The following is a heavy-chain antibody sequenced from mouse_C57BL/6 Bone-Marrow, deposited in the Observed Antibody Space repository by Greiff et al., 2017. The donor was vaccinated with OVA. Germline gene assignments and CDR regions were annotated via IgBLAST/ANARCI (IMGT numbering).Heavy chain of an antibody. D-gene: IGHD2-2*01. V-gene: IGHV14-4*01. CDR3: TTVWLRHYFDY. CDR2: IDPENGDT. J-gene: IGHJ2*01. Sequence: EVQLQQSGAELVRPGASVKLSCTASGFNIKDDYMHWVKQRPEQGLEWIGWIDPENGDTEYASKFQGKATIPADTSSNTAYLQLSSLTSEDTAVYYCTTVWLRHYFDYWGQGTTLTVSS. CDR1: GFNIKDDY.